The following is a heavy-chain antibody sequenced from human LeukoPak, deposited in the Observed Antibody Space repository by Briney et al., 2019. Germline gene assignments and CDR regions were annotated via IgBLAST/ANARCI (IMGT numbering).Heavy chain of an antibody. V-gene: IGHV1-18*01. D-gene: IGHD5-18*01. CDR1: GYTFTSYG. Sequence: ASVKVSCKASGYTFTSYGISWVRQAPGQGLEWMGWISAYNGNTNYAQKPQGRVTMTTDTSTSTAYMELRSLRSDDTAVYYCARDRAAMVTAWFDPWGQGTLVTVSS. J-gene: IGHJ5*02. CDR3: ARDRAAMVTAWFDP. CDR2: ISAYNGNT.